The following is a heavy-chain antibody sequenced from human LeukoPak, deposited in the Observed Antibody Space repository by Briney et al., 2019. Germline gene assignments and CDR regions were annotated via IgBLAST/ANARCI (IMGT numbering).Heavy chain of an antibody. V-gene: IGHV3-30*18. D-gene: IGHD3-10*01. Sequence: PGGSLRLSCAASGFTFCSYGMHWVRQAPGKGLEWVAVISYDGSNKYYADSVKGRFTISRDNSKNTLYLQMNSLRAEDTAVYYCAKGSGGDYWGQGTLVTVSS. CDR2: ISYDGSNK. CDR1: GFTFCSYG. CDR3: AKGSGGDY. J-gene: IGHJ4*02.